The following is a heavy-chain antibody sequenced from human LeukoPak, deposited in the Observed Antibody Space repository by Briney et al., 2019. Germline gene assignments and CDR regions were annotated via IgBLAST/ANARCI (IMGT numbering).Heavy chain of an antibody. CDR3: ARPRYGSGSLDS. J-gene: IGHJ4*02. CDR2: INHSGST. V-gene: IGHV4-34*01. CDR1: GESFSGHY. D-gene: IGHD3-10*01. Sequence: SETLSLTCAVYGESFSGHYWTWIRQPPGRGLEWIGEINHSGSTTSNPSLNNRVTISVDTSKNQFSLKLASVTAADTAVYYCARPRYGSGSLDSWGQGTLVTVSS.